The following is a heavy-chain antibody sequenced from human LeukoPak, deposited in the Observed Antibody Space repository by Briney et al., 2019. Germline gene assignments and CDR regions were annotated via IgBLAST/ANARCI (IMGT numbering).Heavy chain of an antibody. Sequence: KPSETLSLTCTVSGGSISSYYWSWIRQPPGKGLEWIGYIYYSGSTNYNPSLKSRVTISVDTSKNQFSLKLSSVTAADTAVYYCARDGTRGYQLLSPSRAVHDAFDIWGQGTMVTVSS. D-gene: IGHD2-2*01. CDR3: ARDGTRGYQLLSPSRAVHDAFDI. V-gene: IGHV4-59*01. J-gene: IGHJ3*02. CDR2: IYYSGST. CDR1: GGSISSYY.